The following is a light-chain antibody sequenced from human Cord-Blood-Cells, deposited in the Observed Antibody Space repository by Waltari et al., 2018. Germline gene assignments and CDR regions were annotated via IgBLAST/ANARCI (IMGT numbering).Light chain of an antibody. CDR2: GAS. CDR3: QQYGSSPPIT. V-gene: IGKV3-20*01. J-gene: IGKJ5*01. Sequence: EIVLTQSPGTLSLSPEERATLSCRASQRVSSSYLAWYQQKPGQAPRLLIYGASSRATGIPDRFSGSGSGTDFTLTISRLEPEDFAVYYCQQYGSSPPITFGQGTRLEIK. CDR1: QRVSSSY.